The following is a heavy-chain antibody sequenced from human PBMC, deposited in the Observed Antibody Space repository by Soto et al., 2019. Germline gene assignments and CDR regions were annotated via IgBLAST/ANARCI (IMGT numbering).Heavy chain of an antibody. D-gene: IGHD1-26*01. V-gene: IGHV3-48*02. CDR3: VRGATTWAAGLHY. J-gene: IGHJ4*02. CDR2: ISSSSATI. CDR1: GFIFTSHS. Sequence: EVQLVESGGGMVQPGGSLRLSCAASGFIFTSHSMNWVRQAPGKGLEWLSYISSSSATISYADSVKGRFTLSRDNAENSLYLQMNSLRHEDTAIYYCVRGATTWAAGLHYWGQGTLVTVSS.